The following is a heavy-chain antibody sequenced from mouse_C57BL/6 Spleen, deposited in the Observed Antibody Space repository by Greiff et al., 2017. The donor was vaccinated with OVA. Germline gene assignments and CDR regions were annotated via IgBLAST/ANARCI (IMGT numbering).Heavy chain of an antibody. CDR2: IRSKSNNYAT. J-gene: IGHJ4*01. CDR1: GFSFNTYA. CDR3: VRRDAMDY. Sequence: EVKVVESGGGLVQPKGSLKLSCAASGFSFNTYAMNWVRQAPGKGLEWVARIRSKSNNYATYYADSVKDRFTISRDDSESMLYLQMNNLITEDTAMYYCVRRDAMDYWGQGTSVTVSS. V-gene: IGHV10-1*01.